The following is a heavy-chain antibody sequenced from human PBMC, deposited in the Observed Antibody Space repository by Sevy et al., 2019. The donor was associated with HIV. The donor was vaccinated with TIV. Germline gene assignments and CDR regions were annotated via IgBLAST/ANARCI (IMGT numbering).Heavy chain of an antibody. CDR2: IRSKTYGGTT. J-gene: IGHJ6*02. CDR1: GFTFGDYA. D-gene: IGHD3-10*01. V-gene: IGHV3-49*03. CDR3: TRVRGTISPYHYFGMDV. Sequence: GGSLRLSCATSGFTFGDYAMSWIRQAPGKGLEWVGFIRSKTYGGTTEYAGSGKGGLTISRDDSKGIAYLQMNSLKTEDTAIYYCTRVRGTISPYHYFGMDVWGQGTTVTVSS.